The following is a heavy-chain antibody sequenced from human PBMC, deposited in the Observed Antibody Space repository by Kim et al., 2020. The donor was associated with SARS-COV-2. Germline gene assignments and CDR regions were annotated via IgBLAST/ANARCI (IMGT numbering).Heavy chain of an antibody. CDR1: GFTCSSYA. J-gene: IGHJ4*02. CDR3: AKGERITMIVVVTLFDY. D-gene: IGHD3-22*01. Sequence: GGSLRLSCAASGFTCSSYAMSWVRQAPGKGLEWVSAISGSGGSTYYADSVKGRFTISRDNSKNTLYLQMNSLRAEDTAVYYCAKGERITMIVVVTLFDYWGQGTLVTVSS. V-gene: IGHV3-23*01. CDR2: ISGSGGST.